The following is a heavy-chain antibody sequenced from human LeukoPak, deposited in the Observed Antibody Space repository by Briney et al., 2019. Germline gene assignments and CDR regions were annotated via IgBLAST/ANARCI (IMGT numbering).Heavy chain of an antibody. V-gene: IGHV3-48*03. Sequence: GGSLRLSCAASGFTFSSYEMNWVRQAPGKGLEWVSHISSSGSTIYYADSVKGRFTISRDNAKNSLYLQMNSLRAEDTAVYYCARENAVVVVTAADAFDIWGQGTMVTVSS. D-gene: IGHD2-21*02. CDR1: GFTFSSYE. CDR2: ISSSGSTI. J-gene: IGHJ3*02. CDR3: ARENAVVVVTAADAFDI.